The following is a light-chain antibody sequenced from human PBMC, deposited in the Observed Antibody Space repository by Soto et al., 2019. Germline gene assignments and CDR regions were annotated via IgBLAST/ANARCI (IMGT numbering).Light chain of an antibody. J-gene: IGKJ1*01. V-gene: IGKV1-9*01. CDR1: QGNNTF. Sequence: QLTQSPSSLSASVGDRVSISCRASQGNNTFVAWYQQKSGKAPKLLIYGASTLQSGVPSRFSGSGSGTEFTLTISGLQPEDFATYYCQQSYSLPRTFGQGTKMDLK. CDR3: QQSYSLPRT. CDR2: GAS.